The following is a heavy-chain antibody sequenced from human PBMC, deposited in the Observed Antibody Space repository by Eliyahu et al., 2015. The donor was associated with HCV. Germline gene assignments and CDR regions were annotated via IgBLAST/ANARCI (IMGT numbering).Heavy chain of an antibody. CDR1: GGSISSSTYY. V-gene: IGHV4-39*07. CDR2: IYYSGST. J-gene: IGHJ4*02. Sequence: QLQLQESGPGLVKPSETLSLTCTVSGGSISSSTYYWGWIRQPPGKGLEWIGSIYYSGSTYYNPSLKSRVTISVDTSKNQFSLKLSSVTAADTAVYYCASNALGGYNWNDDVAYYFDYWGQGTLVTVSS. CDR3: ASNALGGYNWNDDVAYYFDY. D-gene: IGHD1-20*01.